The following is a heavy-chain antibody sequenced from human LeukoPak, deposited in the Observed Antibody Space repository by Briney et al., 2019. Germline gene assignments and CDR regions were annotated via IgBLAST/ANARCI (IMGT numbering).Heavy chain of an antibody. J-gene: IGHJ4*02. CDR2: IDPSGGST. V-gene: IGHV1-46*01. CDR1: GYTFTSYY. D-gene: IGHD6-13*01. CDR3: ARDLGIAAAGTVILRFDY. Sequence: ASVKVSCKASGYTFTSYYMHWVRQAPVQGLEWMGIIDPSGGSTSYAQKFQGRVTMTRDTSTSTVYMELSSLRSEDTAVYYCARDLGIAAAGTVILRFDYWGQGTLVTVSS.